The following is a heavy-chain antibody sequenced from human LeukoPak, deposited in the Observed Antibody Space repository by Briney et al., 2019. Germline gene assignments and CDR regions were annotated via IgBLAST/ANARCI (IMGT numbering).Heavy chain of an antibody. V-gene: IGHV1-69*04. CDR1: GGTFSSYA. CDR2: IIPILGIA. CDR3: APFLSRSP. Sequence: SVKVSCKASGGTFSSYAISWVRQAPGQGLEWMGRIIPILGIANYAQKFQGRVTIAADKSTSTAYMELSSLRSEDTAVYYCAPFLSRSPWGQGTLVTVSS. J-gene: IGHJ5*02.